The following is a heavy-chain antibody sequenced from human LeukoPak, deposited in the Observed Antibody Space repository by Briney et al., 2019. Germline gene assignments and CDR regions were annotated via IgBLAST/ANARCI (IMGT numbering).Heavy chain of an antibody. D-gene: IGHD6-13*01. CDR3: AKEVAAAGSFDY. Sequence: QAGGSLRLSCAASGFTFSSYAMSWVRQAPGKGLEWVSAISGSGGSSYYADSVKGRFTISRDNSKNTLYLQMNSLRAEDTAVYYCAKEVAAAGSFDYWGQGTLVTVSS. J-gene: IGHJ4*02. V-gene: IGHV3-23*01. CDR1: GFTFSSYA. CDR2: ISGSGGSS.